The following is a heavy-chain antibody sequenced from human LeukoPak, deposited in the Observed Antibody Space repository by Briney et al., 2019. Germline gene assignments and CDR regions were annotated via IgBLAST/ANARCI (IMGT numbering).Heavy chain of an antibody. CDR1: GGSISSGDYY. J-gene: IGHJ4*02. CDR2: IYFSGST. V-gene: IGHV4-30-4*01. Sequence: SQTLSLTCAVSGGSISSGDYYWSWIRQPPGKGLEWIGYIYFSGSTYYNPSLKSRVTISVDTSKNQFSLKLSSVTAADTAVYYCARGPNYVWGSYQYFDYWGQGTLVTVYS. D-gene: IGHD3-16*02. CDR3: ARGPNYVWGSYQYFDY.